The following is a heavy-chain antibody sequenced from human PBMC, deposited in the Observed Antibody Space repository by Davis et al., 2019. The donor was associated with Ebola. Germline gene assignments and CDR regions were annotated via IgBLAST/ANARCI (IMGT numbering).Heavy chain of an antibody. J-gene: IGHJ6*02. CDR2: IKQDGSEK. CDR3: ARDLWDVVVPAAIDAYYYGMDV. Sequence: GGSLRLSCAASGFTFISYWMNWVRQAPGKGLEWVANIKQDGSEKYYVDSVKGRFSISRDNAKNSLYLQMNGLRAEDTAVYYCARDLWDVVVPAAIDAYYYGMDVWGQGTTVTVSS. D-gene: IGHD2-2*01. CDR1: GFTFISYW. V-gene: IGHV3-7*03.